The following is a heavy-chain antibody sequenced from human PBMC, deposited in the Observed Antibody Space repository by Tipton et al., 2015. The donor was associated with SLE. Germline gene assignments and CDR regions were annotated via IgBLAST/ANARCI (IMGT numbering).Heavy chain of an antibody. CDR3: ARHLSGYYGPSFDY. Sequence: QLVQSGAEVKKSGESLTISCEGFGYTFTSHWIAWLRQMPGKGLEWMGMIYPSDSETRYSPSFQGQVTISADRSTRTAYLQWSSLKASDTAMYYCARHLSGYYGPSFDYWGQGTLVTVSS. D-gene: IGHD3-10*01. V-gene: IGHV5-51*01. J-gene: IGHJ4*02. CDR1: GYTFTSHW. CDR2: IYPSDSET.